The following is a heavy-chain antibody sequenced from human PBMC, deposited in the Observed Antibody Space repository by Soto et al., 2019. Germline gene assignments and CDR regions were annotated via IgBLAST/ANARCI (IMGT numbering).Heavy chain of an antibody. J-gene: IGHJ4*02. V-gene: IGHV1-69*13. D-gene: IGHD5-12*01. Sequence: ASVKVSCKASGGTFSGDAISWVRQAPGQGLEWMGGIIPIFGTANYAEKFQGRVTITADESTSTAYMELSSLRSEDTAVYYCARDGYNSQGDLNLAYWGQGTLVTVSS. CDR3: ARDGYNSQGDLNLAY. CDR2: IIPIFGTA. CDR1: GGTFSGDA.